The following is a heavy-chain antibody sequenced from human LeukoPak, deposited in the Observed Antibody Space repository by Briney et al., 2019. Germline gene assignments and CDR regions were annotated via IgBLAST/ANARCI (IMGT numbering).Heavy chain of an antibody. CDR2: IYHSGST. D-gene: IGHD3-22*01. Sequence: PSETLSLTCAVSGGSISSSNWWSWVRQPPGKGLEWIGEIYHSGSTNYNPSLKSRVTISVDKSKNQFSLKLSSVTAADTAVYYCARAAAYYYDSSGYNYWGQGTLVTVSS. CDR3: ARAAAYYYDSSGYNY. V-gene: IGHV4-4*02. CDR1: GGSISSSNW. J-gene: IGHJ4*02.